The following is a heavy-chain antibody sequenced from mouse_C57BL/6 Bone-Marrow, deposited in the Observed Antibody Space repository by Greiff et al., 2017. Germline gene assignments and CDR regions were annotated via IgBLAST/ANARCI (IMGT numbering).Heavy chain of an antibody. CDR2: IFPGSGST. CDR1: GYTFTSHS. CDR3: ARTCSSSDY. D-gene: IGHD1-1*01. Sequence: VQLQQSGPELVRPGASVKISCTAPGYTFTSHSMPWVRQRPGQGLEWIGEIFPGSGSTYHNEKFKGKATLTVDTSSRTAYMQLSSLTSKDSAVYSRARTCSSSDYWGQGTTLTVSS. V-gene: IGHV1-56*01. J-gene: IGHJ2*01.